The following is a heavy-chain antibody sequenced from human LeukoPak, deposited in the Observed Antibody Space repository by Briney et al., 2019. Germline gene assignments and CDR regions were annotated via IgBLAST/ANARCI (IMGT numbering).Heavy chain of an antibody. CDR1: GFTFNSYA. J-gene: IGHJ4*02. Sequence: SGGSLRLSCAASGFTFNSYAMHWVRQAPGQGLEWVAVISYDGSNKYYADSVKGRFTISSDNSKNTLYLQMNSLRAEDTAVYYCARDWNRGEGWYYFDYWGQGTLVPVSS. V-gene: IGHV3-30-3*01. CDR2: ISYDGSNK. CDR3: ARDWNRGEGWYYFDY. D-gene: IGHD1-1*01.